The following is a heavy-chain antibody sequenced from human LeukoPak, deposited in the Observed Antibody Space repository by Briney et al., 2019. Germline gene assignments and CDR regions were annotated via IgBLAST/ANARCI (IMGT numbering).Heavy chain of an antibody. CDR2: IIPIFGTA. J-gene: IGHJ6*03. D-gene: IGHD1-26*01. Sequence: SVKVSCKASGGTFSSYAISWVRQAPGQGLEWMGGIIPIFGTANYAQKFQGRATITADESTSTAYMELSSLRSEDTAVYYCASNSGSYYLGRTYYMDVWGKGTTVTISS. CDR1: GGTFSSYA. V-gene: IGHV1-69*13. CDR3: ASNSGSYYLGRTYYMDV.